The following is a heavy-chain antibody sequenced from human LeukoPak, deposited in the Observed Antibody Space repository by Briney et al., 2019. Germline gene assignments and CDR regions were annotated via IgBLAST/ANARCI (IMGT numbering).Heavy chain of an antibody. D-gene: IGHD3-3*01. CDR3: AKTPFPHYVFWYTLSY. V-gene: IGHV3-30*18. CDR1: GFTFSSYG. J-gene: IGHJ4*02. Sequence: GGSLRLSCAASGFTFSSYGMLWVRQAPGKGLEWVAVISYDGSNKYYADSVKGRFTISRDNSKNTLYLKMNSLRAEDTAVYYCAKTPFPHYVFWYTLSYWGQGTLVTVSS. CDR2: ISYDGSNK.